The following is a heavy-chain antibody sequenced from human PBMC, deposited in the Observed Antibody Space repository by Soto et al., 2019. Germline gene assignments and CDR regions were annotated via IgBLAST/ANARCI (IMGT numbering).Heavy chain of an antibody. D-gene: IGHD2-2*01. V-gene: IGHV1-69*12. J-gene: IGHJ6*02. CDR3: AGKYQLNYYYGMDV. Sequence: QVQLVQSGAEVKKPGSSVKVSCKASGGTFSSYAISWVRQAPGQGLEWMGGIIPIFGTADYAQKFQGRVTSTADESTSTTYMELSSLRSEDTAVYYCAGKYQLNYYYGMDVWGQGTTVTVSS. CDR2: IIPIFGTA. CDR1: GGTFSSYA.